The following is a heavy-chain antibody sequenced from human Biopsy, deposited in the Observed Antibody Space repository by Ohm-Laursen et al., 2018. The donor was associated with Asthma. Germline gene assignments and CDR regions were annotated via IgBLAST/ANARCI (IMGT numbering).Heavy chain of an antibody. V-gene: IGHV4-39*02. J-gene: IGHJ2*01. D-gene: IGHD6-6*01. Sequence: GTLSLTCIVSGDAMSTSGSYWGWIRQSPGKRLDWIGSIYYSGRTYYNPSLESRVTISADTSKNHFSLKVTSVTAADTAVYYCARAVSSSSYWYFDLWGRGDLVTVSS. CDR3: ARAVSSSSYWYFDL. CDR2: IYYSGRT. CDR1: GDAMSTSGSY.